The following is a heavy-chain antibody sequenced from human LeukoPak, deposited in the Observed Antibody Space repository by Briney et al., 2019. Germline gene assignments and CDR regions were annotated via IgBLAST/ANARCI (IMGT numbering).Heavy chain of an antibody. CDR2: MSFDGSNK. Sequence: GRSLRLSCADSGFTFNNYGMHWVRQAPGKGLEWVAVMSFDGSNKYYADSVKGRFTISRDNSRNTLYLQMNSLRVEDTAVYYCTSICSSCSCYLDYWGQGTLVTVSS. V-gene: IGHV3-30*03. J-gene: IGHJ4*02. CDR1: GFTFNNYG. D-gene: IGHD2-2*01. CDR3: TSICSSCSCYLDY.